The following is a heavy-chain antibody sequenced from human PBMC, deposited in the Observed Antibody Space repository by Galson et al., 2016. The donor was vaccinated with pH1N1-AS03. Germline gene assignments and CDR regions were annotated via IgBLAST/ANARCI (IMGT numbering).Heavy chain of an antibody. CDR3: ARCRSEWLGVNSSWYGLDS. Sequence: SETLSLTCTVSAGSISTYYWTWIRQPPGRGLEWIGYIYFSGRTNCSPSLKSRANISLDRSRNQFSLNLNSVTAADTAVYYCARCRSEWLGVNSSWYGLDSWGQGTLVTVSS. CDR2: IYFSGRT. J-gene: IGHJ4*02. D-gene: IGHD2-2*01. CDR1: AGSISTYY. V-gene: IGHV4-59*01.